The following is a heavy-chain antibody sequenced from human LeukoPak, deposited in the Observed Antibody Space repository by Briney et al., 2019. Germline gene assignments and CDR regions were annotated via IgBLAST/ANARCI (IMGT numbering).Heavy chain of an antibody. CDR1: GGSFSGYY. D-gene: IGHD6-19*01. J-gene: IGHJ4*02. CDR2: INHSGST. Sequence: SETLSLTSAVYGGSFSGYYWSWIRQPPRKGLEWIGEINHSGSTNYNPSLKSRVTISVDTSKNQFSLKLSSVTAANTAVYYCARGSSGWYVPPFDYWGQGTLVTVSS. V-gene: IGHV4-34*01. CDR3: ARGSSGWYVPPFDY.